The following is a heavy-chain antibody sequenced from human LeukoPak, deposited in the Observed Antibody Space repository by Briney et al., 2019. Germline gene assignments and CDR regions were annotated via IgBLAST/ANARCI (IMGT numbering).Heavy chain of an antibody. J-gene: IGHJ3*02. CDR3: AKGRGLIGGAFDI. D-gene: IGHD3-22*01. Sequence: GGSLRLSCAASGFTFDDYVMHWVRQAPGKGLEWVSGITWNSDTIAYADSVKGRFTISRDNSKNSQYLQMNSLRIEDTALYFCAKGRGLIGGAFDIWGQGTMVTVSS. CDR2: ITWNSDTI. CDR1: GFTFDDYV. V-gene: IGHV3-9*01.